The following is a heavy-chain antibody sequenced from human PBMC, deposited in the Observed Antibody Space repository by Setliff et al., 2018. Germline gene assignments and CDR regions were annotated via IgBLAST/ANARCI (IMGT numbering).Heavy chain of an antibody. V-gene: IGHV1-69*13. CDR1: GGTFRTDG. Sequence: SVKVSCKASGGTFRTDGFSWVRQAPGQGLEWVGRIIPVFRTAKYAQKFQGRVTITADESTNTAYMEVSSLRSEDTAVYYCARVDYYGSGNYYDHWGQGTLVTVS. CDR3: ARVDYYGSGNYYDH. J-gene: IGHJ4*02. D-gene: IGHD3-10*01. CDR2: IIPVFRTA.